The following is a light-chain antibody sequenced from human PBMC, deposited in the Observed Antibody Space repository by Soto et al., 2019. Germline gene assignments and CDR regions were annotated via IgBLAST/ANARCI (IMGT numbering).Light chain of an antibody. Sequence: QSVLTQPPSTSGTPGQRVTISCSGSSSNFGSNHVYWYQQFPGMDPKLLMYRSDQRPTGGPDRFSGSKSGTSAALAISGLRSDDEADYYCSARDASLSGVVFGGGTKLTVL. CDR3: SARDASLSGVV. CDR2: RSD. V-gene: IGLV1-47*01. J-gene: IGLJ2*01. CDR1: SSNFGSNH.